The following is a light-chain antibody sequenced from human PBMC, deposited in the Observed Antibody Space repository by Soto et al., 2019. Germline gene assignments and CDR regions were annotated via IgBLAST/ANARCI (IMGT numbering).Light chain of an antibody. CDR2: KVS. Sequence: DVVMTQSPLSLSVTLGQPASISCRSSQSLVYSDGNTYLNWFQQRPGQSPRRLIYKVSNRDSGVPDRFSGRGSGTDFTLKISRVEAEDVGFYYCMQGSHWPPWTFGQGTKVEIK. CDR3: MQGSHWPPWT. V-gene: IGKV2-30*01. CDR1: QSLVYSDGNTY. J-gene: IGKJ1*01.